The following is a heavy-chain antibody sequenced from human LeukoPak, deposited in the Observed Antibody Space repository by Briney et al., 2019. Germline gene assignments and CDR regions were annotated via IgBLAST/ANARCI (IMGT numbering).Heavy chain of an antibody. CDR1: GFTFGDYA. D-gene: IGHD6-13*01. CDR2: IRSKAYGGTT. Sequence: GRSLRLSCTASGFTFGDYAMSWVRQAPGKGLEWVGFIRSKAYGGTTEYAASVKGRFTISRDDSISIAYLEMNNLQTEDTAVYYCTRVQLIDYSYSGMDVWGQGTPVTVSS. J-gene: IGHJ6*02. CDR3: TRVQLIDYSYSGMDV. V-gene: IGHV3-49*04.